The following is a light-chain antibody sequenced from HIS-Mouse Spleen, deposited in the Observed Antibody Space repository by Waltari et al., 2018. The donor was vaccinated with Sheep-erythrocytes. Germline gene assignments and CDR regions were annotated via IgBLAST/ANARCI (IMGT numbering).Light chain of an antibody. V-gene: IGKV4-1*01. CDR1: QSVLYSSNNKNY. J-gene: IGKJ1*01. CDR3: QQYYSTPWT. CDR2: WAS. Sequence: DIVMTQSPDSLAVSRGERATINCKSSQSVLYSSNNKNYLAWYQQKPGQPPKLLIYWASTRESGVPDRFSGSRSGTDFTLTISSLQAEDVAVYYCQQYYSTPWTFGQGTKVEIK.